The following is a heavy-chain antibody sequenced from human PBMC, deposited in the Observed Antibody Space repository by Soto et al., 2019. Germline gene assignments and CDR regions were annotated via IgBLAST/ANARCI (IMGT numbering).Heavy chain of an antibody. J-gene: IGHJ6*02. Sequence: GGSLRLSCAASGFTFSSYDMHWVRQATGKGLEWVSAIGTAGDTYYPGSVKGRFTISRENAKNSLYLQMNSLRAGDTAVYYCARGGITHQRKSYYYHSSGTLGMDVCGQGPTVTVSS. CDR3: ARGGITHQRKSYYYHSSGTLGMDV. CDR2: IGTAGDT. V-gene: IGHV3-13*01. D-gene: IGHD3-22*01. CDR1: GFTFSSYD.